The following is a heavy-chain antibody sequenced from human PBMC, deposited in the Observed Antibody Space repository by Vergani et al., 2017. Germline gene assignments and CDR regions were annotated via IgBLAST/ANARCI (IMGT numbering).Heavy chain of an antibody. Sequence: QVQLVESGGGVVQPGRSLRLYCAASGFTFSSYGMHWVRQAPGKGLEWVAVIWYDGSNKYYADSVKGRFTISRYKSKNTLYLQMNSLRAEDTAVYYCASQVGYCSSTSCTGPYYWGQGTLVTVSS. CDR2: IWYDGSNK. CDR1: GFTFSSYG. V-gene: IGHV3-33*01. D-gene: IGHD2-2*01. CDR3: ASQVGYCSSTSCTGPYY. J-gene: IGHJ4*02.